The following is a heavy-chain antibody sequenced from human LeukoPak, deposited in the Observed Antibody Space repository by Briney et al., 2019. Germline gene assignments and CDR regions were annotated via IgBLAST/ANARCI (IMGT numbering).Heavy chain of an antibody. CDR3: ARVRGYSYGYDY. D-gene: IGHD5-18*01. CDR1: GFTFSSYD. V-gene: IGHV3-13*01. J-gene: IGHJ4*02. CDR2: IGTAGDT. Sequence: GGSLRLSCAASGFTFSSYDMHWVRQATGKGLEWVSAIGTAGDTYYPGSVKGRFTISRENAKNSLYLQMNSLRAGDTAVYYCARVRGYSYGYDYWSQGTLVTVSS.